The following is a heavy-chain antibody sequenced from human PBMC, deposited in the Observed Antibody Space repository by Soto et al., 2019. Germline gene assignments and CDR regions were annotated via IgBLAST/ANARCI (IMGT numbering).Heavy chain of an antibody. CDR1: GGTFSSYT. D-gene: IGHD3-22*01. J-gene: IGHJ4*02. CDR2: INAGNGNT. CDR3: ARDYLDPYDSSGYTLDY. Sequence: GASVKVSCKASGGTFSSYTISWVRQAPGQRLEWMGWINAGNGNTKYSQKFQGRVTITRDTSASTAYMELSSLRSEDTAVYYCARDYLDPYDSSGYTLDYWGQGTLVTVSS. V-gene: IGHV1-3*01.